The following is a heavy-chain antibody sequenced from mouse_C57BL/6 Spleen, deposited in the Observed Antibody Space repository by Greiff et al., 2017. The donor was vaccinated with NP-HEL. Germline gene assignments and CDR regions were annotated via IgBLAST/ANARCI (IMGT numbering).Heavy chain of an antibody. CDR3: ASLTSGTPYFDY. V-gene: IGHV3-6*01. D-gene: IGHD4-1*01. CDR1: GYSITSGYY. CDR2: ISYDGSN. Sequence: DVKLVESGPGLVKPSQSLSLTCSVTGYSITSGYYWNWIRQFPGNKLEWMGYISYDGSNNYNPSLKNRISITRDTSKNQFFLKLNSVTTEDTATYYCASLTSGTPYFDYWGQGTTLTVSS. J-gene: IGHJ2*01.